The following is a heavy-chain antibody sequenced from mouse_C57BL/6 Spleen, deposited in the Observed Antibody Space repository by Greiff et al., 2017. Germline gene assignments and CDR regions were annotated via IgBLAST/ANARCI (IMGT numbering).Heavy chain of an antibody. V-gene: IGHV2-2*01. CDR2: IWSGGST. D-gene: IGHD1-1*01. J-gene: IGHJ4*01. Sequence: VKLVESGPGLVQPSQSLSITCTVSGFSLTSYGVHWVRQSPGKGLEWLGVIWSGGSTDYNAAFISRLSISKDNSKSQVFFKMNSLQADDTAIYYCARAITTNYYAMDYWGQGTSVTVSS. CDR3: ARAITTNYYAMDY. CDR1: GFSLTSYG.